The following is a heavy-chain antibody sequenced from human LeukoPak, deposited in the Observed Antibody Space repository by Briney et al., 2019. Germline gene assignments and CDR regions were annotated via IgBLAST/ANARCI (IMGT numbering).Heavy chain of an antibody. CDR2: INHSGST. D-gene: IGHD3-10*01. V-gene: IGHV4-34*01. J-gene: IGHJ6*03. CDR1: GGSFSGYY. Sequence: SETLSLTCAVYGGSFSGYYWSWIRQSPGEGLEWIGEINHSGSTKYNPSLKSRVTISVDTSKNQFSLKLSSVTAADTAVYYCARDPGFMVRGSRRGYDDYYYMDVWGKGTTVTISS. CDR3: ARDPGFMVRGSRRGYDDYYYMDV.